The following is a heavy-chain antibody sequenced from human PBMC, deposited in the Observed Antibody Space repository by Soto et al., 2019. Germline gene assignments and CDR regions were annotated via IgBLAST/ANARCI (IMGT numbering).Heavy chain of an antibody. V-gene: IGHV3-23*01. CDR2: IGNRDGRT. CDR3: VPTYYTSGWP. Sequence: GGSLRLSCVTSGFTFYNHGMSWVRQAPGKGLECVSVIGNRDGRTYYIDSVKGRFTISRDNSENTLYLQMNSLRDEDTAVYYCVPTYYTSGWPWGQGTLVTVS. CDR1: GFTFYNHG. D-gene: IGHD3-22*01. J-gene: IGHJ5*02.